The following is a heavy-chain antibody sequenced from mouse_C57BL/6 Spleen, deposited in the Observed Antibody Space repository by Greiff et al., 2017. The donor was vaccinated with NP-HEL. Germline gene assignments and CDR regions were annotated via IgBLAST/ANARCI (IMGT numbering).Heavy chain of an antibody. J-gene: IGHJ2*01. CDR2: ISYDGSN. D-gene: IGHD4-1*02. V-gene: IGHV3-6*01. CDR1: GYSITSGYY. CDR3: ARAQLGRGFDY. Sequence: EVQLVESGPGLVKPSQSLSLTCSVTGYSITSGYYWNWIRQFPGNKLEWMGYISYDGSNNYNPSLKNRISITRDTSKNQFFLKLNSVTTEDTATYYCARAQLGRGFDYWGQGTTLTVSS.